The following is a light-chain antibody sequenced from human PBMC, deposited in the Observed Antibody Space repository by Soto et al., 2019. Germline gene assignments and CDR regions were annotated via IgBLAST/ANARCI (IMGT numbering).Light chain of an antibody. V-gene: IGLV2-14*01. Sequence: QSVLTQPASVSGSPGQSITISCTGTSSDVDGYNYVSWYQQHPGKAPKLMIYDVSNRPSGVSNRFSGSKSGNTASLTISGLQAEDEADYYCISYTSSSTLYVFGTGTKLTVL. CDR2: DVS. CDR1: SSDVDGYNY. CDR3: ISYTSSSTLYV. J-gene: IGLJ1*01.